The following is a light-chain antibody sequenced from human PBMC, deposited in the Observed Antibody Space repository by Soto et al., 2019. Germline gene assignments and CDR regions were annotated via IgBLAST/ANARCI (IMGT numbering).Light chain of an antibody. CDR3: TSYVGSNIWV. CDR2: EVS. V-gene: IGLV2-8*01. J-gene: IGLJ3*02. CDR1: SSDVSAYKY. Sequence: QSALTQPPSASGSPGQSVTISYTGTSSDVSAYKYVSWYQQYPGKAPKLMIYEVSKRPSGVPDRFSGSKSGNTASLTVSGLQAEDEADYYCTSYVGSNIWVFGGGTKLTVL.